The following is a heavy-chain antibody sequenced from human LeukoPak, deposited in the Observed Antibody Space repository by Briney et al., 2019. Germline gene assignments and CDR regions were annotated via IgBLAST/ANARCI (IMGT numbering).Heavy chain of an antibody. Sequence: GASVRVSCKASGYTFTGYYMHWVRQAPGQGLEWMGWISPNSGGTNYAQKFQGRVTMTRDTSISTAYMELSRLRSDDTAVYYCARGFADTMIVETWGQGTLVTVSS. CDR2: ISPNSGGT. CDR1: GYTFTGYY. D-gene: IGHD3-22*01. CDR3: ARGFADTMIVET. V-gene: IGHV1-2*02. J-gene: IGHJ4*02.